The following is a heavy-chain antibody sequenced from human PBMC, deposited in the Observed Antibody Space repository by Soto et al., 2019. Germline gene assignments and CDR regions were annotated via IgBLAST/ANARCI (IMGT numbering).Heavy chain of an antibody. D-gene: IGHD2-2*01. CDR1: GYTFTSYG. Sequence: ASVKVSCKASGYTFTSYGISWVRQAPGQGLEWMGWISAYNGSTNYAQKLQGRVTMTTDTSTSTAYMELRSLRSDDTAVYYCARDRVVVVSAAPWCFDYWGQGTLVTVSS. V-gene: IGHV1-18*01. CDR2: ISAYNGST. J-gene: IGHJ4*02. CDR3: ARDRVVVVSAAPWCFDY.